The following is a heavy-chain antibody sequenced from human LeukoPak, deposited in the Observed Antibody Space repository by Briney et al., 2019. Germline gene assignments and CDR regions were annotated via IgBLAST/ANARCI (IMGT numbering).Heavy chain of an antibody. CDR1: GFTFSSYW. Sequence: GGSLRLSCAASGFTFSSYWMTWVRQAPGKGLEWVANIKQDGSGRNYVDSAKGRFTISRDNAKNSLYLQMNTLRDEDTAVYYCATGAGCGYWGQGTLVTVSS. V-gene: IGHV3-7*03. CDR3: ATGAGCGY. J-gene: IGHJ4*02. D-gene: IGHD6-19*01. CDR2: IKQDGSGR.